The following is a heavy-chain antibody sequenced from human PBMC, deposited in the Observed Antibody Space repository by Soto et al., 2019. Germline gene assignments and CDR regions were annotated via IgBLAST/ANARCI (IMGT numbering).Heavy chain of an antibody. V-gene: IGHV3-23*01. CDR3: ARRTSSWSFDY. D-gene: IGHD6-13*01. CDR2: ISGSGGST. CDR1: GFTFSSYA. Sequence: EVQLLESGGGLVQPGGSLRHSCVASGFTFSSYAMSWVRQAPGKGLEWVSAISGSGGSTYYADSVKGRFTFYRDNSKNTLYLQMNSLRAEDTAVYYCARRTSSWSFDYWGQGTLVTVSS. J-gene: IGHJ4*02.